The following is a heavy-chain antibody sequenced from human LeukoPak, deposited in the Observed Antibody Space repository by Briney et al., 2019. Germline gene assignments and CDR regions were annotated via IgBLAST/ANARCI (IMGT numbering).Heavy chain of an antibody. CDR1: GFTFSNYA. V-gene: IGHV3-23*01. J-gene: IGHJ4*02. Sequence: GGSLRLSCAASGFTFSNYAMSWVRQAPGKGLEWVSTISDSGGSTYYADSVKGRFTISRDNSKNTLYLQMNSLRAEDTAVYYCAKRGTVTTFGHCDYWGQGTMATVSS. CDR2: ISDSGGST. D-gene: IGHD4-17*01. CDR3: AKRGTVTTFGHCDY.